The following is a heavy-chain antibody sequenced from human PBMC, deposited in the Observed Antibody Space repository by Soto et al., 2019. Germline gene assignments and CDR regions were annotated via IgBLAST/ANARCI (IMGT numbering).Heavy chain of an antibody. J-gene: IGHJ2*01. D-gene: IGHD6-19*01. Sequence: QVQLVQSGAEVKKSGASVKVSCKASGYTFTNYYMHWVRQAPGQGLEWMGVINPSGGSTSYTQTFQGRVTMTRDTSTSTVYMELSSLRSEDTAVYYCAREGAIAVTVTPSRHWWYFDLWGRGTLVTVSS. CDR2: INPSGGST. CDR3: AREGAIAVTVTPSRHWWYFDL. CDR1: GYTFTNYY. V-gene: IGHV1-46*01.